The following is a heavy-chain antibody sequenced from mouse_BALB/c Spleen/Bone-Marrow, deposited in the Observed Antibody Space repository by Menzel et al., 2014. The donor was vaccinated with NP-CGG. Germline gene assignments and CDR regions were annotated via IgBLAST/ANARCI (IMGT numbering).Heavy chain of an antibody. Sequence: EVQLVESGGGLVKPGGSLKLSCAASGFAFSSYDMSWVRQTPEKRLEWVAYISSGGGSTYYPGTVKGRFTISRDNAKNTLYLQMSSLKSEDTAMYYCARHGGNYVYYAMDYWGQGTSVTVSS. D-gene: IGHD2-1*01. CDR2: ISSGGGST. CDR1: GFAFSSYD. CDR3: ARHGGNYVYYAMDY. V-gene: IGHV5-12-1*01. J-gene: IGHJ4*01.